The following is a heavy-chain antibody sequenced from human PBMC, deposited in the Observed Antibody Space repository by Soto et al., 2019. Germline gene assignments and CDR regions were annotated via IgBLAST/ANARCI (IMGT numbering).Heavy chain of an antibody. V-gene: IGHV1-69*13. D-gene: IGHD4-17*01. CDR2: ILPFFGTA. Sequence: QVHLVQSGAEVKKPGSSVKVSCKYSGGTFRTESINWVRQAPGQGLEWMGGILPFFGTADYAPRLQGRVTITADGATTTAYMELSSLTSQDTAVYFCARGHEYGGNSDGFDVSGQGTMVTVSS. CDR1: GGTFRTES. CDR3: ARGHEYGGNSDGFDV. J-gene: IGHJ3*01.